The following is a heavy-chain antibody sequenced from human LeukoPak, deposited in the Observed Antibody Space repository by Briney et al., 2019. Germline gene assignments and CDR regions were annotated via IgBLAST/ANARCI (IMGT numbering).Heavy chain of an antibody. CDR2: ISGSSKHV. V-gene: IGHV3-21*01. D-gene: IGHD3-3*01. CDR1: GFTFSSYA. J-gene: IGHJ6*03. CDR3: ARPDYDFWTGSLGGHYMDV. Sequence: GGSLRLSCAASGFTFSSYAMSWVRQAPGKGLEWVSSISGSSKHVYYADLVKGRFTISRDNARNSLYLQMDSLRAEDTAVYYCARPDYDFWTGSLGGHYMDVWGKGTTVTVSS.